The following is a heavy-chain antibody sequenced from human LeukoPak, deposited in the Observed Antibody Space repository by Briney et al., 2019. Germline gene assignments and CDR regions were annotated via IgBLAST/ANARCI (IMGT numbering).Heavy chain of an antibody. CDR1: GFTFSSYA. Sequence: GGSLRLSCAASGFTFSSYAMHWVRQAPGKGLEWVAVISYDGSNKYYADSVKGRFTISRDNSKNTLYLQMNSLRAEDTAVYYRARGGDQQWLVLINFDYWGQGTLVTVSS. CDR2: ISYDGSNK. V-gene: IGHV3-30-3*01. D-gene: IGHD6-19*01. CDR3: ARGGDQQWLVLINFDY. J-gene: IGHJ4*02.